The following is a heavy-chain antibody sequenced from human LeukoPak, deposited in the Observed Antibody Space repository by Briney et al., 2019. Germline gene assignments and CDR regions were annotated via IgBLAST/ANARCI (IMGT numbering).Heavy chain of an antibody. CDR1: GFTFSSYW. J-gene: IGHJ4*02. Sequence: PGGSLRLSCAASGFTFSSYWMHWVRQAPGKGLVWVSLINSDGSFTTYADSVKGRFTISRDNAKNTVYLQMNSLRAEDTAVYYCVRDGRGDYPKFDLWGQGALVTVSS. CDR2: INSDGSFT. D-gene: IGHD4-17*01. V-gene: IGHV3-74*01. CDR3: VRDGRGDYPKFDL.